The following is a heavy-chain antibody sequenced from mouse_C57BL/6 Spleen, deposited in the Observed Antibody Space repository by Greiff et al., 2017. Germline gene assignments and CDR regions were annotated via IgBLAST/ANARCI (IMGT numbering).Heavy chain of an antibody. CDR1: GFTFSDYY. V-gene: IGHV5-16*01. CDR3: VYYGSFYAMDY. J-gene: IGHJ4*01. CDR2: INYDGSST. Sequence: EVQRVESEGGLVQPGSSMKLSCTASGFTFSDYYMAWVRQVPEKGLEWVANINYDGSSTYYLDSLKGRFIISRDNAKNILYLQMSSLKSEDTATYYCVYYGSFYAMDYWGQGTSVTVSS. D-gene: IGHD1-1*01.